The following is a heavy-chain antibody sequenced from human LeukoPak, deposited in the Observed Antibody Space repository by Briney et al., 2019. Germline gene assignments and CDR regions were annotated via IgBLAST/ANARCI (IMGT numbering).Heavy chain of an antibody. D-gene: IGHD7-27*01. CDR2: ISYDGSNK. CDR3: ARDWGELGKSGVRY. J-gene: IGHJ4*02. CDR1: GFTFSSYA. Sequence: GGSLRLSCAASGFTFSSYAMHWVRQAPGKGLEWVAVISYDGSNKYYADSVKGRFTISRDNSKNTLYLQMNSLRAEDTAVYYCARDWGELGKSGVRYWGQGTLVTVSS. V-gene: IGHV3-30-3*01.